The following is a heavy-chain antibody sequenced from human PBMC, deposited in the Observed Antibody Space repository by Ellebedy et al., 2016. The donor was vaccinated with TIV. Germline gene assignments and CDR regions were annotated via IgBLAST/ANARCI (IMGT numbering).Heavy chain of an antibody. CDR1: GLTLSNYG. Sequence: GGSLRLSCEGSGLTLSNYGMHWVRQAPGKGLEWVAYISSSGSSIYCADSVRGRFTISRDNSKNTLYLQMNSLRAEDTAVYYCANNYASNTLGDYWGQGTLVTVSS. CDR3: ANNYASNTLGDY. J-gene: IGHJ4*02. CDR2: ISSSGSSI. V-gene: IGHV3-48*01. D-gene: IGHD4-11*01.